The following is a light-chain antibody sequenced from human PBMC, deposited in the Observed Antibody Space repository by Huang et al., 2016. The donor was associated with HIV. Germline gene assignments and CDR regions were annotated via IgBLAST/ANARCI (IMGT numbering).Light chain of an antibody. J-gene: IGKJ2*01. Sequence: EIIMTQSPATLSLSPGEGASLSCRANQSVATNLAWYQHRPGQSPRILIFGASTRASGLPGRFSGSGSGTQFTLTVSGLQSEDFAVYYCQQYHNWPYTFGQGTKLEI. CDR3: QQYHNWPYT. V-gene: IGKV3-15*01. CDR1: QSVATN. CDR2: GAS.